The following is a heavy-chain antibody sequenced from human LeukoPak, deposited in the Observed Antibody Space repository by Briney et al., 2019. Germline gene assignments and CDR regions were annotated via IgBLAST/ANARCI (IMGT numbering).Heavy chain of an antibody. J-gene: IGHJ4*02. Sequence: GGTLRLSCAASGFTFSSYGMSWVRQAPGKGLEWVSAISGSGGSTYYADSVKGRFTISIDNSKNTLYLQMNSLRAEDTAVYYCAKAYYYGSGSYLDYWGQGTLVTVSS. CDR1: GFTFSSYG. D-gene: IGHD3-10*01. CDR2: ISGSGGST. V-gene: IGHV3-23*01. CDR3: AKAYYYGSGSYLDY.